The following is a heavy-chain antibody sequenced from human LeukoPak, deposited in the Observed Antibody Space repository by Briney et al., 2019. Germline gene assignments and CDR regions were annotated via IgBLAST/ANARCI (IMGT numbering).Heavy chain of an antibody. D-gene: IGHD1-26*01. Sequence: GGSLRLSCAASGFTFSSNWMHWVHQAPGKGLVWVSRINEDGRTTNYADSVKGRFTISRDNAKNTLDLQMNSLRAEDTAVYYCVRDLGGGSGHWGQGTLVTVSS. V-gene: IGHV3-74*01. CDR1: GFTFSSNW. CDR2: INEDGRTT. CDR3: VRDLGGGSGH. J-gene: IGHJ4*02.